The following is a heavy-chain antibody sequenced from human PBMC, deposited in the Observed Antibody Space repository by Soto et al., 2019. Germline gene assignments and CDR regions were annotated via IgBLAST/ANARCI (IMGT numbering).Heavy chain of an antibody. CDR1: GFTLGSYG. CDR3: ARASGHGSGASVIRYLDY. Sequence: GGSLRLSCAASGFTLGSYGISWGRQAPGKGREWLATIKMDASEKKYVDSVKGRFTMSRDNAKNSLYLQMHSLRAEDTAVYCCARASGHGSGASVIRYLDYWGHGTLV. CDR2: IKMDASEK. D-gene: IGHD3-10*01. J-gene: IGHJ4*01. V-gene: IGHV3-7*01.